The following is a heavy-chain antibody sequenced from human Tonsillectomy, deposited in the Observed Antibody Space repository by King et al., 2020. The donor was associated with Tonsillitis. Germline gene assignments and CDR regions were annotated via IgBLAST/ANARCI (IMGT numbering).Heavy chain of an antibody. CDR1: GGTLSSYG. Sequence: VQLVQSGAEVKKPGSSVKVSCKASGGTLSSYGINWVRQAPGLGLEWMGGIIPILGTPHYAQKFQGRITITADESTSTAYMEMSSLRSEDTAMYYCARGRLIATFQNGFDIWGQGTMVTVSS. J-gene: IGHJ3*02. CDR3: ARGRLIATFQNGFDI. CDR2: IIPILGTP. D-gene: IGHD6-13*01. V-gene: IGHV1-69*01.